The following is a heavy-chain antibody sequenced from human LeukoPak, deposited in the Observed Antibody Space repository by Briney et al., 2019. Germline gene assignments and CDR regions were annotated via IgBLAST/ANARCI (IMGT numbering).Heavy chain of an antibody. D-gene: IGHD5-18*01. V-gene: IGHV3-74*01. J-gene: IGHJ4*02. CDR1: GFTFSNNW. CDR2: INSDGSTT. CDR3: ARGYIYGHDC. Sequence: PGGSLRLSCAASGFTFSNNWMHWVRQAPGKGLVWVSRINSDGSTTTYADSVKGRFTISRDNAKNTLYLQMNSLRAEDTAVYYCARGYIYGHDCWGQGALVTVSS.